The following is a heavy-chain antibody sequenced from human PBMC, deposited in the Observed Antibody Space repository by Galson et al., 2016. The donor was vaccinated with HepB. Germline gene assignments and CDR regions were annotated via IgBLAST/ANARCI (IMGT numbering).Heavy chain of an antibody. J-gene: IGHJ3*02. CDR1: SGSISTRRYY. CDR2: VYYSGSA. CDR3: ASHCGGDCYNNLADAFDI. Sequence: ETLSLNCTVSSGSISTRRYYWGWICQPPGKGLEGIGWVYYSGSAYYDPSLKSRVSISVYTSKNQFSLRLSSVTAGDTAVYFCASHCGGDCYNNLADAFDIWGRGTMVTVSS. V-gene: IGHV4-39*01. D-gene: IGHD2-21*01.